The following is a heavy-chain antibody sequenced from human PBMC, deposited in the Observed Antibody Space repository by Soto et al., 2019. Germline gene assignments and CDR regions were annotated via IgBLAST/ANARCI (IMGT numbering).Heavy chain of an antibody. V-gene: IGHV3-23*01. Sequence: GGSLRLSCAASGFTFSSYAMSWVRQAPGKGLEWVSAISGSGGSTYYADSVKGRFTISRDNSKNTLYLQMNSLRAEDTAVYYCAKDGYYYGSGSYYNGYYFDYWGQGTLVTVSS. CDR2: ISGSGGST. D-gene: IGHD3-10*01. CDR1: GFTFSSYA. CDR3: AKDGYYYGSGSYYNGYYFDY. J-gene: IGHJ4*02.